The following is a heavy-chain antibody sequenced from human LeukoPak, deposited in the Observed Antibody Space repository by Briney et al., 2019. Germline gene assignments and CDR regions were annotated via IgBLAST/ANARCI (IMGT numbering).Heavy chain of an antibody. CDR2: ITDSGGDT. CDR1: GFTFRNYA. D-gene: IGHD6-6*01. CDR3: AKGSRSSRPYHFDH. Sequence: GGSLRLSCAASGFTFRNYAMSWVRKAQGKGLEGSSPITDSGGDTYHADSVKGRFTISRDNSENTLYLQMNSLRVEDTAVYYCAKGSRSSRPYHFDHWGQGTLVTVSS. J-gene: IGHJ4*02. V-gene: IGHV3-23*01.